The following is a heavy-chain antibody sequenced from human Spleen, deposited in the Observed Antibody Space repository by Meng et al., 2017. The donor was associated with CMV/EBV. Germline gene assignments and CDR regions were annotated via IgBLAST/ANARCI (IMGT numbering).Heavy chain of an antibody. V-gene: IGHV1-18*01. J-gene: IGHJ5*02. Sequence: FSSSGISWVRQAPGQGLEWMGWISAYNGSTNYAQNLQGRVTMTTDKSTRTAYMELRSLRSDDTAVYYCARAPPNYDILTGYYFWFDPWGQGTLVTVSS. CDR3: ARAPPNYDILTGYYFWFDP. CDR1: FSSSG. D-gene: IGHD3-9*01. CDR2: ISAYNGST.